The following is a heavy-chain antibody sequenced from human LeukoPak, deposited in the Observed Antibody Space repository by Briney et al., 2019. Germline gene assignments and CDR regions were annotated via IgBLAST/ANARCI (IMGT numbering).Heavy chain of an antibody. CDR2: IKQEGSEK. D-gene: IGHD1-26*01. J-gene: IGHJ4*02. CDR1: EFTFSDYW. CDR3: ARDWMEGATFEFQGPVDY. V-gene: IGHV3-7*01. Sequence: GGSLRLSCAASEFTFSDYWMSWVRQAPGKGLEWVANIKQEGSEKYYVDSVKGRFTISRDNAKKSLYLQMNSLRAEDTAVYYCARDWMEGATFEFQGPVDYWGQGTLVTVSS.